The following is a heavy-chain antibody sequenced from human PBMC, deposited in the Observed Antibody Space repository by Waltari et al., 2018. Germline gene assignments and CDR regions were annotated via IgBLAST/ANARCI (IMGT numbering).Heavy chain of an antibody. CDR2: INHSGST. J-gene: IGHJ2*01. CDR3: ARGPRSGVVTHYSYFDL. V-gene: IGHV4-34*01. CDR1: GGSFSGYY. D-gene: IGHD5-12*01. Sequence: QVQLQQWGAGLLKPSETLSLTCAVYGGSFSGYYWSWIRQPPGKGLEWIGEINHSGSTTYNPSLKSRVTISVDTSKNQFALKLSSVTAADTAVYYCARGPRSGVVTHYSYFDLWGRGTLVTVSS.